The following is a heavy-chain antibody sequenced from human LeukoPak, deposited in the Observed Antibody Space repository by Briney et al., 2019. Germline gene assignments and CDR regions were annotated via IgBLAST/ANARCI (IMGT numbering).Heavy chain of an antibody. D-gene: IGHD1-26*01. CDR2: IYTRGNT. J-gene: IGHJ4*02. CDR3: AGSHRGATCDY. Sequence: PSETLSLTCSVSGGSISSGSYYWSWIRQPAGRGLEWIGRIYTRGNTKYNPSLKSRVTISLDTSKNQFSLKLSSVTAADTAVYYCAGSHRGATCDYWGQGTLVTVSS. V-gene: IGHV4-61*02. CDR1: GGSISSGSYY.